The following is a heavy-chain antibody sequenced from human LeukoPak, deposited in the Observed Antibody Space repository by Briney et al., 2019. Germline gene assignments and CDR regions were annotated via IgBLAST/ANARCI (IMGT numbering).Heavy chain of an antibody. J-gene: IGHJ4*02. CDR1: GGSISSYY. V-gene: IGHV4-59*01. CDR3: ARIGHEDYYFDY. Sequence: SGTLSLTCTVSGGSISSYYWSWIRQPPGKGLEWIGYIYYSGSTNYNPSLKSRVTISVDTSKNQFSLKLSSVTAADTAVYYCARIGHEDYYFDYWGQGTLVTVSS. CDR2: IYYSGST.